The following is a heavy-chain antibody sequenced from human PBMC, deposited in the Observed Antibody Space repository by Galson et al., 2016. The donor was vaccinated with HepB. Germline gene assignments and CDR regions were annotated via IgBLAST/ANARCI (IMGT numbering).Heavy chain of an antibody. V-gene: IGHV3-53*01. Sequence: SLRLSCAASGFTVSSYYMSWVRQAPGKGLEWVSVIFYGGTTYYADSVEGRFTISRDDSMNTLYLQMNSLPAEDTAVYFCARTSYRECTGTHCVNFRYYYYYMDVWGKGTTVTVSS. J-gene: IGHJ6*03. CDR1: GFTVSSYY. D-gene: IGHD2-8*02. CDR3: ARTSYRECTGTHCVNFRYYYYYMDV. CDR2: IFYGGTT.